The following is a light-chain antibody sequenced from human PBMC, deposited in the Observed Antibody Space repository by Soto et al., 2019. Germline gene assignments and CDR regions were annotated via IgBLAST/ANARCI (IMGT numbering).Light chain of an antibody. CDR3: QQYKKWPRT. J-gene: IGKJ1*01. V-gene: IGKV3D-15*01. Sequence: EIVMTQSPATLSVSPGERATLSGMASQSVNIHLSWYQQKPGQAPRLLIYGASARATGIPAKFSGSGSGTEFTLTISSLQSEDFAVYYCQQYKKWPRTFGHGTKVDIK. CDR1: QSVNIH. CDR2: GAS.